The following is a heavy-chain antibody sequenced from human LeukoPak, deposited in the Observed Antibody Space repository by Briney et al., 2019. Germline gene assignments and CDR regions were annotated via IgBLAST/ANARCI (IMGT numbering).Heavy chain of an antibody. V-gene: IGHV1-18*01. CDR3: ARSGSHYFHHYGLDV. D-gene: IGHD1-26*01. Sequence: ASVKVSCEASGYTFNNYGISWVRQAPGQGLEWMGWISAYNGNTNYAQKFQDRVTMTTDTSTSTAFMELRSLRSDDTAVFYCARSGSHYFHHYGLDVWGQGTTVIVSS. CDR1: GYTFNNYG. CDR2: ISAYNGNT. J-gene: IGHJ6*02.